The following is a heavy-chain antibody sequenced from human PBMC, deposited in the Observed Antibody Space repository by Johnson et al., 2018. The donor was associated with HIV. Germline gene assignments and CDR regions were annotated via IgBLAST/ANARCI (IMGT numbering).Heavy chain of an antibody. D-gene: IGHD3-22*01. V-gene: IGHV3-30*04. CDR3: ARDRSTPQPYYYDSSGYRGYSAFDI. J-gene: IGHJ3*02. CDR2: ISYDGSNK. CDR1: GFTFSSYA. Sequence: QVQLVESGGGVVQPGRSLRLSCAASGFTFSSYAMHWVRQAPGKGLEWVAVISYDGSNKYYAYSVKGRFTISRDNSKNTLYLQMNSLRAEDTAVYYCARDRSTPQPYYYDSSGYRGYSAFDIWGQGTMVTVSS.